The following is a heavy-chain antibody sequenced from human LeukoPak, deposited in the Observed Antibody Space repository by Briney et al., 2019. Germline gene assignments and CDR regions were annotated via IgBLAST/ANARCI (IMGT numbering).Heavy chain of an antibody. CDR1: GFTVSNKD. V-gene: IGHV3-53*01. CDR2: IYSDGRT. Sequence: GGSLRLSCAASGFTVSNKDMTWVRQAPGKGLEWVSLIYSDGRTYYADSVKGRRTISRDVSKNTLYLQMNRLRVEDTAVYYCARGLFLSGYLDAFDIWGQGTVVTVSS. CDR3: ARGLFLSGYLDAFDI. J-gene: IGHJ3*02. D-gene: IGHD3-22*01.